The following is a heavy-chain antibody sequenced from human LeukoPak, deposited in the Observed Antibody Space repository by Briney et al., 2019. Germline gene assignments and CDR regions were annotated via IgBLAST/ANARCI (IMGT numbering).Heavy chain of an antibody. D-gene: IGHD3-22*01. CDR2: ISDNGNT. V-gene: IGHV4-4*08. CDR3: ARGDSFAVAHGAVV. Sequence: SETLSLTCSVSGDSISGYYWGWIRQPPGKGLEWIGYISDNGNTKYNPSLKSRVTMSLDTSKNQLSLKLDSVTAADTAVYFCARGDSFAVAHGAVVWGQGTLVTVSS. CDR1: GDSISGYY. J-gene: IGHJ4*02.